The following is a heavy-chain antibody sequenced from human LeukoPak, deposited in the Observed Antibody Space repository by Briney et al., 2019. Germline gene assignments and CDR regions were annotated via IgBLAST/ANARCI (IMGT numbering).Heavy chain of an antibody. CDR1: GFTFTSSA. J-gene: IGHJ6*03. Sequence: SVKVSCKASGFTFTSSAVQWVRQARGQRLEWIGWIVVGSGNTNYAQKFQERATITRDMSTSTAYMELSSLRSEDTAVYYCAADQGGATHMDVWGKGTTVTVSS. V-gene: IGHV1-58*01. D-gene: IGHD1-26*01. CDR2: IVVGSGNT. CDR3: AADQGGATHMDV.